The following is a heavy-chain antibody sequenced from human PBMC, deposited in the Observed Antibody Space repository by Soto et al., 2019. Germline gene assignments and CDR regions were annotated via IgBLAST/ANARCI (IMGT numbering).Heavy chain of an antibody. CDR1: GASITSTTYF. J-gene: IGHJ4*02. Sequence: SETLSLTCSLSGASITSTTYFWAWIRQPPGKGLEWVGSICYSGKTHYNPSLKSRTTISVDRSRNQFSLQVSSVTAADTAVYYCAKNLPRTGRFDYWGQGTVVTVSS. CDR2: ICYSGKT. CDR3: AKNLPRTGRFDY. V-gene: IGHV4-39*01.